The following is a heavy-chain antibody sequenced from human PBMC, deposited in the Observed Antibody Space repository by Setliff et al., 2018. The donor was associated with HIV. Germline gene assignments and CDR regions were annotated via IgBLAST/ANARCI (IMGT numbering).Heavy chain of an antibody. J-gene: IGHJ6*02. CDR1: GGSISSSSYY. Sequence: TSETLSLTCTVSGGSISSSSYYWGWIRQPPGKGLEWVSVISGSGDSTFYADSLKGRFTISRDNSKNTLYLQMNSLRAEDTAVYYCAKTLPTLYPPHDYYFAMDVWGQGTTVTVSS. V-gene: IGHV3-23*01. D-gene: IGHD2-15*01. CDR3: AKTLPTLYPPHDYYFAMDV. CDR2: ISGSGDST.